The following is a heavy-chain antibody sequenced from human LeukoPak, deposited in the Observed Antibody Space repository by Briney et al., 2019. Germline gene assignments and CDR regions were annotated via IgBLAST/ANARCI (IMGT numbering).Heavy chain of an antibody. CDR3: VSSPPGSGWPFDY. CDR1: GFTFSTYA. J-gene: IGHJ4*02. V-gene: IGHV3-23*01. D-gene: IGHD6-19*01. Sequence: GGSLRLSCAVSGFTFSTYAMNWVRQAPGKGLEWVSSIGRSGSSTYYADSVKGRFTISRDNSKNTLYLQMNGLRADDTAVYYCVSSPPGSGWPFDYWGQGTLVTVSS. CDR2: IGRSGSST.